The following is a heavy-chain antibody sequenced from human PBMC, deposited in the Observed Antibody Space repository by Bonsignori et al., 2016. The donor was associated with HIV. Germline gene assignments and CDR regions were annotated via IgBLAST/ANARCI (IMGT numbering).Heavy chain of an antibody. CDR3: ATSGRGRSRWYESSDYYYMSV. J-gene: IGHJ6*03. V-gene: IGHV3-11*01. D-gene: IGHD6-13*01. CDR2: ISGSGTTI. Sequence: GESLKISCRVSGITFNDFYMNWIRQAPGKGLEWVSYISGSGTTIYFADSVKGRFTISRDNANNSLYLQMNRLRPEDTAVYYCATSGRGRSRWYESSDYYYMSVWGKGTTVTVSS. CDR1: GITFNDFY.